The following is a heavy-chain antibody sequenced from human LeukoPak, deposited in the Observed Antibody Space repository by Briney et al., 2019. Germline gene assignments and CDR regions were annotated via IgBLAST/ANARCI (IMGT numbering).Heavy chain of an antibody. CDR3: AREVNTMVRGVIGGYFDY. V-gene: IGHV1-2*02. D-gene: IGHD3-10*01. J-gene: IGHJ4*02. Sequence: GASVKLSCKASGYTFTGYYMRWVRQAPGQGLEWMGWMNPNSGGTNYAQKFQGRVTMTRDTSISTAYMELSRLRSDDTAVYYCAREVNTMVRGVIGGYFDYWGQGTLVTVSS. CDR2: MNPNSGGT. CDR1: GYTFTGYY.